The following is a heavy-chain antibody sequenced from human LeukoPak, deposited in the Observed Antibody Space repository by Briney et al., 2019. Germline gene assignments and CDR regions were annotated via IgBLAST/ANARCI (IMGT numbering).Heavy chain of an antibody. CDR1: GFTFSSYG. V-gene: IGHV3-30*18. D-gene: IGHD2-2*03. Sequence: PGGSLRLSCAASGFTFSSYGMHWVRQAPGKGLEWVAVISYDGSNKYYADSVKGRFTISRDNSKNTLYLQMNSLRAEDTAVYYCAKDGYCSSTSCRHLDYWGQGTLVTVSS. J-gene: IGHJ4*02. CDR3: AKDGYCSSTSCRHLDY. CDR2: ISYDGSNK.